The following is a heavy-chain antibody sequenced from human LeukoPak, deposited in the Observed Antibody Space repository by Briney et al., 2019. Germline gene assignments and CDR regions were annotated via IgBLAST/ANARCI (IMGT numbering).Heavy chain of an antibody. Sequence: EASVKVSCKASGGTFSSYAISWVRQAPGQGLEWMGGIIPIFGTANYAQKFRGRVTITADKSTSTAYMELSSLRSEDTAVYYCARDRGDNWFDPWGQGTLVTVSS. D-gene: IGHD3-10*01. CDR1: GGTFSSYA. J-gene: IGHJ5*02. CDR3: ARDRGDNWFDP. V-gene: IGHV1-69*06. CDR2: IIPIFGTA.